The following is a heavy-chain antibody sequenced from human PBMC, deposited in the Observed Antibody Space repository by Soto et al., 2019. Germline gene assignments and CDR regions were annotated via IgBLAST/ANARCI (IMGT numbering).Heavy chain of an antibody. CDR2: IIPIFGTP. CDR1: GGGFNSYS. J-gene: IGHJ5*02. Sequence: SVKVSCKSSGGGFNSYSISWVRQAPGQGLEWMGVIIPIFGTPTYAQKFQGRVTITADKSTSTAYMEASRLTSEDTAVYYCARGGPVIIPAATNWFDPWGQGTLVTVSS. CDR3: ARGGPVIIPAATNWFDP. D-gene: IGHD6-25*01. V-gene: IGHV1-69*06.